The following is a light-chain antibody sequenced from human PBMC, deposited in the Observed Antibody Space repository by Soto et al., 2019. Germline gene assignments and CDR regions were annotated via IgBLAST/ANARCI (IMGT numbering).Light chain of an antibody. CDR1: QGISNY. Sequence: DIQMTQSPSSLSASVGDRVTITCRASQGISNYLAWYQQKPGKVPKLLSYAASTLQSGVPSRFSGSGSGADFARTINSLQPEDVATDYCQKYDGDPLTFGQGNKLEIK. CDR3: QKYDGDPLT. J-gene: IGKJ2*01. CDR2: AAS. V-gene: IGKV1-27*01.